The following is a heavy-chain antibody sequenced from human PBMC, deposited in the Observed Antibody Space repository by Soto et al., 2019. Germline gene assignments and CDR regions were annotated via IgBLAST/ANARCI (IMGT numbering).Heavy chain of an antibody. J-gene: IGHJ4*02. D-gene: IGHD6-19*01. CDR1: GFTVSSNY. CDR3: ARARAVTGNSPADY. V-gene: IGHV3-66*01. Sequence: EVQLVESGGGLVQPGGSLRLSCAASGFTVSSNYMNWVRQAPGKGLEWVSAIYSGANTNYADSVKGRFTISRDNSKNTLLLQMNNLRVEDTAVYYCARARAVTGNSPADYWGQGTLVTVSS. CDR2: IYSGANT.